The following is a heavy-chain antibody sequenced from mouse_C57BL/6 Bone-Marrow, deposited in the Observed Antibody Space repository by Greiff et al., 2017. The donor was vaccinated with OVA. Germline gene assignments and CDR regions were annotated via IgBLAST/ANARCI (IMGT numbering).Heavy chain of an antibody. J-gene: IGHJ4*01. CDR3: ARRGMVTTAMDY. Sequence: EVKLMESGGGLVQPGGSLKLSCAASGFTFSDYYMYWVRPTPEKRLEWVAYISNGGGSTYYPDTVKGRFTISRDNAKNTLYLQMSRLKSEDTAMYYCARRGMVTTAMDYWGQGTSVTVSS. D-gene: IGHD2-2*01. CDR1: GFTFSDYY. CDR2: ISNGGGST. V-gene: IGHV5-12*01.